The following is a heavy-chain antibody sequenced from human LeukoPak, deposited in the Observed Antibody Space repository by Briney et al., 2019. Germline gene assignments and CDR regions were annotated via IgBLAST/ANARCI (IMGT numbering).Heavy chain of an antibody. D-gene: IGHD3-22*01. Sequence: TGGSLRLSCAASGFTFSSYAMSWVRQAPGKGLEWVSAISGSGGSTYYADSVKGRFTISRDNSKNTLYLQMNSLRAEDTAVYYCARVGYYYDSSGYQDTFDIWGQGTMVTVSS. J-gene: IGHJ3*02. V-gene: IGHV3-23*01. CDR1: GFTFSSYA. CDR2: ISGSGGST. CDR3: ARVGYYYDSSGYQDTFDI.